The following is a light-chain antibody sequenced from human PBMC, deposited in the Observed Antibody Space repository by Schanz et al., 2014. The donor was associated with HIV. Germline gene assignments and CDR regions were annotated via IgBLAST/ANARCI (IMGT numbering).Light chain of an antibody. CDR3: ATWDDSLNGWV. Sequence: QSVLTQPPSTSGTPGQRVTMSCSGSNSNFRSNAVNWYQHLPGTAPKLLIYNSYHRPSGVPDRFSGSTSDTSASLAISGLQSEDEADFYCATWDDSLNGWVFRRGTKLTVL. J-gene: IGLJ3*02. V-gene: IGLV1-44*01. CDR1: NSNFRSNA. CDR2: NSY.